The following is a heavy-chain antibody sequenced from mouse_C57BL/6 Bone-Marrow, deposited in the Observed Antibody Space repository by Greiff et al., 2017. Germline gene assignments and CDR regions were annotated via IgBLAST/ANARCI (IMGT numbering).Heavy chain of an antibody. Sequence: QVQLQQSGAELVRPGTSVKVSCKASGYAFTNYLIEWVKQRPGQGLEWIGVINPGSGATNYNEKFKGKATLTAAKSSSTAYMQLSSLTSEDAAVYFCARRDLLLRDGGQGTLVTVSA. V-gene: IGHV1-54*01. D-gene: IGHD1-1*01. CDR3: ARRDLLLRD. CDR1: GYAFTNYL. CDR2: INPGSGAT. J-gene: IGHJ3*01.